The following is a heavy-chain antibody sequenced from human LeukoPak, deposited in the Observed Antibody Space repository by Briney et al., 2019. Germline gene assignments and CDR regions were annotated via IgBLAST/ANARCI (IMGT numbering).Heavy chain of an antibody. J-gene: IGHJ4*02. CDR2: IYSGGST. Sequence: PGGSLRLSCAASGFTFSSYAMSWVRQAPGKGLEWVSVIYSGGSTYYADSVKGRFTISRHNSKNTLYLQMNSLRAEDTAVYYCARVGCTNGVCYTRGYFDYWGQGTLVTVSS. D-gene: IGHD2-8*01. CDR3: ARVGCTNGVCYTRGYFDY. CDR1: GFTFSSYA. V-gene: IGHV3-53*04.